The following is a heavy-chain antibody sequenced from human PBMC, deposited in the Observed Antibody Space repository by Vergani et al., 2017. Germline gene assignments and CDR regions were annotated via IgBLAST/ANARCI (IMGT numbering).Heavy chain of an antibody. CDR1: GYTLTELS. J-gene: IGHJ6*02. Sequence: QVQLVQSGAEVKKPGASVKVSCTVSGYTLTELSMHWVRQAPGKGLEWMGGFDTADGETIYAQKFQGRVTMTEDTTTDTAYMELSSLRSEDTAVYYCATPRLRFSYYYYYGMDVWGQGTTVTVSS. CDR2: FDTADGET. D-gene: IGHD5/OR15-5a*01. V-gene: IGHV1-24*01. CDR3: ATPRLRFSYYYYYGMDV.